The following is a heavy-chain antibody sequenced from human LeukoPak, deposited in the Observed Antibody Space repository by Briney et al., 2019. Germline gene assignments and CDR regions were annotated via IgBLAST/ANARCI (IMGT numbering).Heavy chain of an antibody. Sequence: GGSLRLSCAASGFTFSSYSMNWVRQAPGKGLEWVSSISSSSSYIYYADSVKGRFTISRDNAKNSLHLQMNSLRAEDTAVYYCARAYRSGENDAFDIWGQGTMVTVSS. CDR2: ISSSSSYI. J-gene: IGHJ3*02. CDR1: GFTFSSYS. V-gene: IGHV3-21*01. CDR3: ARAYRSGENDAFDI. D-gene: IGHD2-15*01.